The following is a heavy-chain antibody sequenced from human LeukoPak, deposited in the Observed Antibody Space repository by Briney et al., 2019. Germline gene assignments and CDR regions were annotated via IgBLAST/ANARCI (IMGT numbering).Heavy chain of an antibody. D-gene: IGHD1-26*01. Sequence: PGGSLRLSCAASGFTFSTYGMHWVRQAPGKGLEWVSFISVILYDGSNKYYVDSVKCRFTISRDNAKNSLYLQMNSLRAEDTAVYYCARSDSGSYRSPDAFDIWGQGTMVTVSS. V-gene: IGHV3-30*03. CDR2: VILYDGSNK. J-gene: IGHJ3*02. CDR3: ARSDSGSYRSPDAFDI. CDR1: GFTFSTYG.